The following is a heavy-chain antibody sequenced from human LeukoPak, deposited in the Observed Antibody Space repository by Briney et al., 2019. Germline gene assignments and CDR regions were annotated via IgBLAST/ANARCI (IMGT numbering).Heavy chain of an antibody. J-gene: IGHJ5*02. CDR2: IYSDGSRT. V-gene: IGHV3-74*01. Sequence: GGSLRLSCAASGFTFSSYWMHWVRQGPGKGLVWVSRIYSDGSRTTYADSVKGRVTISGDNAKNTLYLQMNSLRAEDTAVYYCARGIEDSRAQPVSQWFDPWGQGTLVTVSS. D-gene: IGHD3/OR15-3a*01. CDR1: GFTFSSYW. CDR3: ARGIEDSRAQPVSQWFDP.